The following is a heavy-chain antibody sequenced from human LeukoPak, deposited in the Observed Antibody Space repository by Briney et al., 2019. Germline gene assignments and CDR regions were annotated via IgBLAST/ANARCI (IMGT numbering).Heavy chain of an antibody. CDR1: GYSISSGYY. CDR2: IYHSGST. V-gene: IGHV4-38-2*02. Sequence: SETLSLTCTVSGYSISSGYYWSWIRQPPVKGLEWIGHIYHSGSTYYNPSLKSRVTISVDRSKNQFSLKLSSVTAADTAVYYCARVPALGYCSSNSRYTGRPFDYWGQGTLVTVSS. D-gene: IGHD2-2*01. J-gene: IGHJ4*02. CDR3: ARVPALGYCSSNSRYTGRPFDY.